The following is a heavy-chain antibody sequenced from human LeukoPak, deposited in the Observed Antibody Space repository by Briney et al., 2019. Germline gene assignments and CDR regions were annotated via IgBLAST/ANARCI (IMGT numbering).Heavy chain of an antibody. D-gene: IGHD1-26*01. CDR3: ARDHASGSLFDAVEI. CDR2: IYSSSSYK. CDR1: GLTLSSHS. J-gene: IGHJ3*02. V-gene: IGHV3-21*01. Sequence: GGSLRLSCAASGLTLSSHSMNWVRQAPGKGLEWVSSIYSSSSYKFYAVSEEGRLNIPRDHDKNSLYLEMNSLRAEDTAVYYGARDHASGSLFDAVEIWGQGTMVTVSS.